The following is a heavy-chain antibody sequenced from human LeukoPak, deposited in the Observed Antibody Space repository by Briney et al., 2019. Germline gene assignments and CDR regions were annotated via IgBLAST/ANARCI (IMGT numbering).Heavy chain of an antibody. CDR2: VYYSGST. D-gene: IGHD2-15*01. CDR1: GGSVSGYY. J-gene: IGHJ4*02. CDR3: ARIHRYCSGGACYALDN. Sequence: SETLSLTCVVSGGSVSGYYWGWIRQPPGRGLEWIGYVYYSGSTNYNPSFKSRITISVDTSRNQFSLQLSSVTAADTAVYYCARIHRYCSGGACYALDNWGQGTLVAVSS. V-gene: IGHV4-59*02.